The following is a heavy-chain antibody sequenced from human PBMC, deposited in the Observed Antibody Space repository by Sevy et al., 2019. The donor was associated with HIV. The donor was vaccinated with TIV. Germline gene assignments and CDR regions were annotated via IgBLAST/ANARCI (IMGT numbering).Heavy chain of an antibody. CDR3: ARDRYYYGSGELLYYFDY. D-gene: IGHD3-10*01. Sequence: GGSLRLSCAASGFTFSSYGMHWVRQAPGKGLEWVAVIWYDGSNKYYADSVKGRFTISRDNSKNTLYLQMNSLRAEDTAVYYCARDRYYYGSGELLYYFDYWGQGTPVTVSS. V-gene: IGHV3-33*01. J-gene: IGHJ4*02. CDR1: GFTFSSYG. CDR2: IWYDGSNK.